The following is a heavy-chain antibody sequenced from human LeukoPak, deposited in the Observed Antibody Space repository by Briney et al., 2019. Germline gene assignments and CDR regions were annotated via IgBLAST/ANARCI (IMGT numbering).Heavy chain of an antibody. J-gene: IGHJ4*02. V-gene: IGHV1-2*02. CDR3: ARDLGREQLDRGD. CDR2: INPNSGGT. D-gene: IGHD6-6*01. CDR1: GYTFTGYY. Sequence: GASVNVSCKASGYTFTGYYMHWVRQAPGQGLEWMGWINPNSGGTNYAQKFQGRVTMTRETSISTAYMELSRLRSDDTAVYYCARDLGREQLDRGDWGQGTLVTVSS.